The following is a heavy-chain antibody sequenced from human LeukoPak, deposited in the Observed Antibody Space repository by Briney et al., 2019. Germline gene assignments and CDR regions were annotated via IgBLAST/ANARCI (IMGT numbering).Heavy chain of an antibody. CDR1: GYTFTGYY. Sequence: ASVKVSCKASGYTFTGYYIHWVRQAPGQGLEWMGIINPSGGSTTYAQKFQGRVTMTRDMLTSTVYMELSSLRSEDTAVYYCARSITIFGVATLGYWGQGTLVTVSS. V-gene: IGHV1-46*01. CDR3: ARSITIFGVATLGY. D-gene: IGHD3-3*01. J-gene: IGHJ4*02. CDR2: INPSGGST.